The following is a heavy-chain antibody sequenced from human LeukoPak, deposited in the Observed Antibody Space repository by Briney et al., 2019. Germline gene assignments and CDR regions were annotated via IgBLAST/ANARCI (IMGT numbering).Heavy chain of an antibody. Sequence: GESLKISCKGFGYTFTSYWIGWVRQMPGKGLEWMGIVYPGDSDTRYSPSFQGQVTISADKSISTAYLQWSSLKASDTAMYYCARVVADNWFDPWGQGTLVTVSS. CDR2: VYPGDSDT. CDR1: GYTFTSYW. D-gene: IGHD2-15*01. V-gene: IGHV5-51*01. J-gene: IGHJ5*02. CDR3: ARVVADNWFDP.